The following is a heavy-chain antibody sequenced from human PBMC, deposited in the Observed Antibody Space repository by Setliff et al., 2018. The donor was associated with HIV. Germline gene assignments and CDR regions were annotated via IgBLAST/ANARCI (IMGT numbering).Heavy chain of an antibody. V-gene: IGHV4-34*01. CDR3: TIPASSLAPN. Sequence: SETLSLTCAVYGGSFSDYYWSWIRQPPGKGLEWIGGINHSGDTNYNPSLKSRVTISVDTSKNQFSLKLTSVTAADTAVYYCTIPASSLAPNWGRGTQVTVSS. CDR1: GGSFSDYY. CDR2: INHSGDT. J-gene: IGHJ4*02.